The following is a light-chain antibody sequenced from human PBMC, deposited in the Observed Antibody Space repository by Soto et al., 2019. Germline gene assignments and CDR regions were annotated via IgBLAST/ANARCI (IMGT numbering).Light chain of an antibody. Sequence: EIVLPQSPDTLSSSPGERATLSCRASQNISTYLMWYQQKPCQSPRLLVYDAVNRAAGAPHRFRGSGSGTDFSNTIRNVEPEDSAVHVYHQPRDWPPLPFGGGTKVEI. CDR1: QNISTY. J-gene: IGKJ4*01. V-gene: IGKV3-11*01. CDR3: HQPRDWPPLP. CDR2: DAV.